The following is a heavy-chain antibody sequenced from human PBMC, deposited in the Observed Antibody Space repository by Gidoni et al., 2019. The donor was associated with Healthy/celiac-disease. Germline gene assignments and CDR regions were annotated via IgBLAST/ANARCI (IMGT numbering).Heavy chain of an antibody. CDR3: ARDPSSIYWNWFDP. Sequence: QVQLQESGPGLLKPSQTLSRTCTVSGGSISSGDYSWSWIRQPPGKGLEWIGYIYYSGSTYYNPSLKSRVTISVDTSKNQLSLKLSSVTAADTAVYYCARDPSSIYWNWFDPLGQGTLVTVSS. CDR2: IYYSGST. D-gene: IGHD5-12*01. CDR1: GGSISSGDYS. J-gene: IGHJ5*02. V-gene: IGHV4-30-4*01.